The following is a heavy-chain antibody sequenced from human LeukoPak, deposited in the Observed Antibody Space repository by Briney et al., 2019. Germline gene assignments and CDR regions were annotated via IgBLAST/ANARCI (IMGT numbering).Heavy chain of an antibody. CDR2: SSYDGSNS. D-gene: IGHD3-22*01. CDR3: TTVNGYYYDSSGSISNS. CDR1: GFTFSTYA. V-gene: IGHV3-30*03. Sequence: GGSLRLSCAASGFTFSTYAMHWVRQAPGKGLEWVAVSSYDGSNSYYADSVKGRFTISRDNSENTLYLQMDSLKTEDTAVYYCTTVNGYYYDSSGSISNSWGQGTLVTVSS. J-gene: IGHJ4*02.